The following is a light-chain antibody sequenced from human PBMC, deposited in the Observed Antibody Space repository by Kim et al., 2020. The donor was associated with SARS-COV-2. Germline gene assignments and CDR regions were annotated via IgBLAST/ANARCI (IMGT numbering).Light chain of an antibody. Sequence: SQGQTARITCSGDALPKQYAYWYQQKPGQAPVLVIYKDSERPSGIPERFSGSSSGTTVTLTISGVQAEDEADYYCQSADSSGTYQVFGTGTKVTVL. V-gene: IGLV3-25*03. CDR2: KDS. CDR1: ALPKQY. J-gene: IGLJ1*01. CDR3: QSADSSGTYQV.